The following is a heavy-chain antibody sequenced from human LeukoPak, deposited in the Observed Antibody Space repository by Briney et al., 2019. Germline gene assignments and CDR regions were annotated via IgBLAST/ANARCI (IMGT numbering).Heavy chain of an antibody. CDR1: GFTFSSYA. Sequence: GGSLRLSCAASGFTFSSYAMHWVRQAPGKWLEWVAVISYDGSNKYYADSVKGRFTISRDNSKNTLYLQMNSLRAEDTAVYYCARVSDTAISSSFDYWGQGTLVTVSS. J-gene: IGHJ4*02. V-gene: IGHV3-30*04. CDR3: ARVSDTAISSSFDY. D-gene: IGHD5-18*01. CDR2: ISYDGSNK.